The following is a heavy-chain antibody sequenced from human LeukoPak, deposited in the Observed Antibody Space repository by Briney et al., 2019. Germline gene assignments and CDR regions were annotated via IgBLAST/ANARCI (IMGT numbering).Heavy chain of an antibody. CDR2: ISTYTANT. J-gene: IGHJ6*02. CDR1: GYTFTGYG. D-gene: IGHD3-22*01. V-gene: IGHV1-18*01. Sequence: GASVKVSCKASGYTFTGYGVSWVRQAPGQGLEWMGWISTYTANTNYGQKVQGRVTMTTDTSTSTAYMELRSLRSDDTAVYYCARVLGSSGLYGMDVWGQGTPCTVSS. CDR3: ARVLGSSGLYGMDV.